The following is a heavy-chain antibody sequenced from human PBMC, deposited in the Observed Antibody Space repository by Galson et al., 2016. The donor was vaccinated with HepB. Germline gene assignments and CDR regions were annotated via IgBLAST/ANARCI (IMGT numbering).Heavy chain of an antibody. J-gene: IGHJ6*02. CDR2: MNPYSGGI. Sequence: SVKVSCKVSGYTVFSADINWVRQATGQGLEWMGWMNPYSGGIGFAEEFQGRLSMSWNTSTSTAYMELSSLRSDDTAVYYCAKGIFHYTMDVWGQGTTVTVSS. CDR1: GYTVFSAD. CDR3: AKGIFHYTMDV. V-gene: IGHV1-8*01.